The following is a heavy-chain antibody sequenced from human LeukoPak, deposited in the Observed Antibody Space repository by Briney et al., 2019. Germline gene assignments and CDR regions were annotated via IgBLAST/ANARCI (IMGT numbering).Heavy chain of an antibody. V-gene: IGHV4-34*01. CDR1: GGSFSGYY. CDR2: INHSGST. CDR3: ARESHDAFDI. Sequence: PSETLSLTCAVYGGSFSGYYWSWIRQPPGKGLEWIGEINHSGSTNYNPSLKSRVTISVDTSKNQFSLKLSSVTAADTAVYYCARESHDAFDIWGQGTMVTVSS. J-gene: IGHJ3*02.